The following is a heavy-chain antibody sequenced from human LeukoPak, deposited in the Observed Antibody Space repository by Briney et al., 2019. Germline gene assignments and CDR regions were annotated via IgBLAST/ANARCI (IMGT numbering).Heavy chain of an antibody. Sequence: ASVKVSCKASGYTFTSYDINWVRQAPGQGLEWMGRINPNSGGTNYAQKFQGRVTMSRDTSISTAYMELSRLRSDDTAVYYCARHDYGDYYAFDIWGQGTMVTVSS. J-gene: IGHJ3*02. CDR3: ARHDYGDYYAFDI. CDR1: GYTFTSYD. CDR2: INPNSGGT. D-gene: IGHD4-17*01. V-gene: IGHV1-2*06.